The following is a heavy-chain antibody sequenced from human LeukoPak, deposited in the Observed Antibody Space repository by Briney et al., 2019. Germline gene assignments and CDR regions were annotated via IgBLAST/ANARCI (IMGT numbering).Heavy chain of an antibody. Sequence: GASVTVSLKSSVGTFSIYAISWLRQPPGQGLEWMGGIIPIFCTANYAQKFQGRVTITADESTSTAYMELSSLRSEDTAVYSCARDAMDFWSGYQGRARWFDPWGQGTLVTVSS. V-gene: IGHV1-69*01. J-gene: IGHJ5*02. CDR1: VGTFSIYA. CDR3: ARDAMDFWSGYQGRARWFDP. CDR2: IIPIFCTA. D-gene: IGHD3-3*01.